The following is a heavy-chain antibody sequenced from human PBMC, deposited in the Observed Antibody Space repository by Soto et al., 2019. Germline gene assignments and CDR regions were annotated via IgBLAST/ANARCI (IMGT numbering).Heavy chain of an antibody. J-gene: IGHJ4*02. CDR3: ARVINQQLVGTGDY. CDR2: ISSGSSYI. V-gene: IGHV3-21*01. D-gene: IGHD6-13*01. Sequence: EVQLVESGGGLVKPGGSLRLSSAASGFTFSTYTMKWVRQAPGKGLEWVSSISSGSSYIYYADSVRGRFTISRDNAKNSLFLQVNSLRAEDTAVYYCARVINQQLVGTGDYWGQGTLVTVSS. CDR1: GFTFSTYT.